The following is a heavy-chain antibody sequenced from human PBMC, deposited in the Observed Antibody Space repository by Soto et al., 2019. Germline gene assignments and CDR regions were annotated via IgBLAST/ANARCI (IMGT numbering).Heavy chain of an antibody. CDR2: ISGSGGIT. CDR1: GFTFRSYA. CDR3: VVRGSAFDI. D-gene: IGHD3-10*01. V-gene: IGHV3-64D*08. J-gene: IGHJ3*02. Sequence: GGSLRLSCAASGFTFRSYAMNWVRQAPWKGLECVSVISGSGGITYYADSVKGRFTISRDNSKNTVFLQMSSLRPEDTAVYYCVVRGSAFDIWGQGTIVTV.